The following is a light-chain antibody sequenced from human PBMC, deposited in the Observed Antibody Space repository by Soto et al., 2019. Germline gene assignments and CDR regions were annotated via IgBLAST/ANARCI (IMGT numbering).Light chain of an antibody. CDR3: QQSYSIFFT. CDR2: AAS. J-gene: IGKJ5*01. V-gene: IGKV1-39*01. Sequence: DIQMTQSPSSLSASVGYRFTITCRASQFISTYLNWYQQKPGKAPTVLIYAASTLQRGVPSRFSGSGSGTDFTLTITSLQPEDFATYYCQQSYSIFFTFGQGTRLEIK. CDR1: QFISTY.